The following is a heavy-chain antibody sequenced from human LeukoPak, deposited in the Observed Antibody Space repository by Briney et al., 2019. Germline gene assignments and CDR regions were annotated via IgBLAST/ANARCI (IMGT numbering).Heavy chain of an antibody. V-gene: IGHV5-51*01. D-gene: IGHD2-2*01. J-gene: IGHJ3*02. Sequence: GESLKISCQGSGYSFTSYWIGWVRQMPGKGLEGLGIIHPGDSETKYRPSFQGQVTLSADRSISTVYLQWSSLKASDTAMYYCAIGRHCSSTSCLDGFDIWGQGTMVIVSS. CDR1: GYSFTSYW. CDR3: AIGRHCSSTSCLDGFDI. CDR2: IHPGDSET.